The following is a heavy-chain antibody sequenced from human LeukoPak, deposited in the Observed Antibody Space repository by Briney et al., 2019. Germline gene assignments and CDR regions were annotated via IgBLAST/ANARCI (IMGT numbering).Heavy chain of an antibody. V-gene: IGHV1-8*01. CDR2: MNPNSANT. J-gene: IGHJ4*02. CDR1: GYTFTTYD. Sequence: ASVTVSFTASGYTFTTYDINWVRQAPGQGLEWMGWMNPNSANTGYAQKFQGRVTITRNTSISTAYMELNSLRSDDTAVYYCARARLVRGPVTPLYYFDYWGQGVLVTVSS. CDR3: ARARLVRGPVTPLYYFDY. D-gene: IGHD2-8*02.